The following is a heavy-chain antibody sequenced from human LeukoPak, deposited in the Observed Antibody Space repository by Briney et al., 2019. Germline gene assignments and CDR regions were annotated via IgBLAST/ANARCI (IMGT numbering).Heavy chain of an antibody. CDR1: GDSISSGSYY. Sequence: SETLSLTCTVSGDSISSGSYYWGWIRQPPGKGLQWIGSIYYSGSTYYNPSLKSRVTISVDTFKNQFSLKLSSVTAADTAVYYCARGYCSGGSCYSYYYYNYMDVWGKGTTVTVSS. J-gene: IGHJ6*03. CDR3: ARGYCSGGSCYSYYYYNYMDV. V-gene: IGHV4-39*07. CDR2: IYYSGST. D-gene: IGHD2-15*01.